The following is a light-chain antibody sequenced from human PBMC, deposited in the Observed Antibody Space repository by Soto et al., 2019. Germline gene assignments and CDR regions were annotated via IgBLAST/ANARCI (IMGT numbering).Light chain of an antibody. CDR1: QIISSTY. J-gene: IGKJ1*01. V-gene: IGKV3-20*01. CDR3: QQYGSSPVS. CDR2: GAS. Sequence: DIVLTQSPGTLSLSPGERATLSCRASQIISSTYLGWYQQKPGQAPRLLIYGASSRATGIPDRFSGSGSGTGFTLTISRLEPEDFAVYYCQQYGSSPVSFGQGTKVDIK.